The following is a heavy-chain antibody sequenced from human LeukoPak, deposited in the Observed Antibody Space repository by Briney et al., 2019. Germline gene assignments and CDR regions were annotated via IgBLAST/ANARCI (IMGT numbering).Heavy chain of an antibody. CDR2: INSDGSST. CDR1: GFTCSSYW. CDR3: ARDTSLGYYMDV. J-gene: IGHJ6*03. Sequence: GGSLRLSCAASGFTCSSYWMHWVRQAPGKGLVWVSRINSDGSSTSYADSVKGRFAISRDNAKNTLYLQMNSLRAEDKAVYYCARDTSLGYYMDVWGKGTTVTVSS. D-gene: IGHD5/OR15-5a*01. V-gene: IGHV3-74*01.